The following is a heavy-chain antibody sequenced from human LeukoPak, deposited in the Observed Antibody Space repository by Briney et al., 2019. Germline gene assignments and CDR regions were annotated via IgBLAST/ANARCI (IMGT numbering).Heavy chain of an antibody. CDR3: ARRSTNGAFDI. V-gene: IGHV1-2*04. CDR1: GYTFTGYY. Sequence: GASVKVSCKASGYTFTGYYMHWVRQAPGQGLEWMGWINPNSGGTNYAQKFQGWVTMTRDTSISTAYMELSRLRSDDTAVYYFARRSTNGAFDIWGQGTMVTVSS. D-gene: IGHD2-8*01. CDR2: INPNSGGT. J-gene: IGHJ3*02.